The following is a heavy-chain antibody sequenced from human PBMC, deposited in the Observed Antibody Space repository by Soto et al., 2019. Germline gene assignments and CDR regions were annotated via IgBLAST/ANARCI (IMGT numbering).Heavy chain of an antibody. CDR3: ARDRRGSYGDDAFDI. CDR1: GFTFSSYG. J-gene: IGHJ3*02. V-gene: IGHV3-33*01. CDR2: IWYDGSNK. D-gene: IGHD1-26*01. Sequence: PGGSLRLSCAASGFTFSSYGMHWVRQAPGKGLEWVAVIWYDGSNKYYADSVKGRFTISRDNSKNTLYLQMNSLRAEDTAVYYCARDRRGSYGDDAFDIWGQGTMVTVSS.